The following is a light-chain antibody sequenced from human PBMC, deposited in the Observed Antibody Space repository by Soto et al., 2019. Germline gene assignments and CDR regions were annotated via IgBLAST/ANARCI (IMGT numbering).Light chain of an antibody. V-gene: IGKV3-11*01. Sequence: EVVLTQSPATLSLSPGGRATLSCRASQSVGLSLAWYQQKPGQAPRLLIYDASERASGIPARFSGSGSGTEFTLTISSLQSEDFAVYYCQHQSNWPRTFGQGTKVDIK. J-gene: IGKJ1*01. CDR2: DAS. CDR3: QHQSNWPRT. CDR1: QSVGLS.